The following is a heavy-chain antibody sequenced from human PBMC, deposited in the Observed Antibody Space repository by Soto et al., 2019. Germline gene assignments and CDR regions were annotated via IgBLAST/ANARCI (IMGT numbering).Heavy chain of an antibody. Sequence: EVQLLESGGGLVQPGGSLRLSCAASGFTFSTYAMTWFRQAPGQGPEWVSTINSGGVHTYYADSVKGRFTISRDDSKKTLDLRVSGVGVGDTAVYYGGEVDCGDMGCGRVDYWGQGALVTVSA. V-gene: IGHV3-23*01. D-gene: IGHD2-21*02. CDR2: INSGGVHT. J-gene: IGHJ4*02. CDR1: GFTFSTYA. CDR3: GEVDCGDMGCGRVDY.